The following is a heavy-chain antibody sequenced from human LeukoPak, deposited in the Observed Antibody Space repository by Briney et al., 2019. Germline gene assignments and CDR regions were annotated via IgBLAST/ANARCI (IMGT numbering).Heavy chain of an antibody. Sequence: GRSLRLSCAASGFTVSSNYMTWVRQAPGKGLEWVSVIYRGDTTYYADSVKGRFTISRDNSKNTLCLQMNSLRAEDTAVYCCACHSSGWYLGAFDIWGQGTMVTVSS. J-gene: IGHJ3*02. CDR2: IYRGDTT. D-gene: IGHD6-19*01. CDR1: GFTVSSNY. V-gene: IGHV3-66*01. CDR3: ACHSSGWYLGAFDI.